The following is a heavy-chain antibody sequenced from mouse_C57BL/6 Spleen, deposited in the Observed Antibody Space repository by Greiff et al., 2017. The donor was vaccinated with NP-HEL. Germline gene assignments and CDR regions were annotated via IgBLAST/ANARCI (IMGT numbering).Heavy chain of an antibody. CDR1: GFSLNSYG. D-gene: IGHD1-1*01. J-gene: IGHJ4*01. Sequence: VQLQQSGPGLVQPSQRLSITCPVSGFSLNSYGVHWVRPSPGKGLEWLGVIWRGGSTDYNEAFMSRLSITKDNSKSQVFCKMNRLQADDTAIYYCAKRTVVATGDAMDDWGQGTSVTVST. V-gene: IGHV2-5*01. CDR2: IWRGGST. CDR3: AKRTVVATGDAMDD.